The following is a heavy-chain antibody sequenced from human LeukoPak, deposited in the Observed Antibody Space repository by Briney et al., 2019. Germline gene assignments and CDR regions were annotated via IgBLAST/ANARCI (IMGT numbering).Heavy chain of an antibody. D-gene: IGHD3-22*01. CDR1: GYTFTGYY. J-gene: IGHJ4*02. CDR2: INPNSGGT. CDR3: ARAGRYYYDSSGYHPLLY. Sequence: GASVKVSCKASGYTFTGYYMHWVRQAPGQGLEWMGWINPNSGGTNYAQKFQGRVTMTRDTSISTAYMELSRLRSDDTAVYYCARAGRYYYDSSGYHPLLYWGQGTLVTVSS. V-gene: IGHV1-2*02.